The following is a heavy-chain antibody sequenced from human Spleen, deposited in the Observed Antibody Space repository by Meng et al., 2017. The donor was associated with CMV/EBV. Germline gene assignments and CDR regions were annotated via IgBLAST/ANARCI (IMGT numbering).Heavy chain of an antibody. CDR3: ARGSWGYCTGASCPMGWFDP. CDR2: INPNSGVT. D-gene: IGHD2-8*02. CDR1: GYTFTDYY. Sequence: ASVKVSCKTSGYTFTDYYIHWVRQAPGQGLEWMGWINPNSGVTKYAQKFHGRVTMTRDTSTTTAYMELSRLRSDDTAVYYCARGSWGYCTGASCPMGWFDPWGQGTLVTVSS. V-gene: IGHV1-2*02. J-gene: IGHJ5*02.